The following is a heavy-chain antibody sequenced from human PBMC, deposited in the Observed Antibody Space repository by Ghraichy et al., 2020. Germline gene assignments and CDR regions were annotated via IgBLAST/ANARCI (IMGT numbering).Heavy chain of an antibody. CDR2: IGTVGLTT. CDR3: VRVVPRKQSWLGYIDY. J-gene: IGHJ4*02. CDR1: GFTFRTYS. D-gene: IGHD3-22*01. Sequence: GGSLRLSCSVSGFTFRTYSMYWVRQAPGKGLEYVAAIGTVGLTTSYTDSVKGRFPISSDSSKIPLYLQMSSLRPEDTAIYYCVRVVPRKQSWLGYIDYWGQGTLVTVSS. V-gene: IGHV3-64D*06.